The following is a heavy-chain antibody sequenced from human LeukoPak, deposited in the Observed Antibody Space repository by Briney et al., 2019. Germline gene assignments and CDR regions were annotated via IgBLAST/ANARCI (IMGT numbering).Heavy chain of an antibody. CDR3: AKGSFRVQPGSGSYWDPPTNNWFDP. CDR1: GFTVSDNY. J-gene: IGHJ5*02. D-gene: IGHD3-10*01. V-gene: IGHV3-23*01. CDR2: ISGSGGST. Sequence: PGGSLRLSCEASGFTVSDNYMNWVRQAPGKGLEWVSAISGSGGSTYYADSVKGRFTISRDNSKNTLYLQMNSLRAEDTAVYYCAKGSFRVQPGSGSYWDPPTNNWFDPWGQGTLVTVSS.